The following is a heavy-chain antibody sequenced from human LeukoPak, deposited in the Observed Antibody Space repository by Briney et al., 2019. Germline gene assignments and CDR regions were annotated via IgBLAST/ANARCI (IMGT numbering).Heavy chain of an antibody. V-gene: IGHV3-23*01. CDR2: ISGSDAGT. J-gene: IGHJ4*02. CDR3: AKESRGSCSRTYCYPFDY. D-gene: IGHD2-2*01. Sequence: PGGSLRLSCAASGFTFSSYAMSWVRQIPGKGLEWVSAISGSDAGTYYADSVKGRFTISRDNSKNTLYLQMNRLRAEDTAVYYCAKESRGSCSRTYCYPFDYWGQGTLVTVSS. CDR1: GFTFSSYA.